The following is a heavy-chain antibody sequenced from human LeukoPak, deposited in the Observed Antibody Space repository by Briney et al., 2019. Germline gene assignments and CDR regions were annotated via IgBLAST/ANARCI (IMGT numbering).Heavy chain of an antibody. Sequence: SQTLSLTCTVSGGSINSGGYYWSWIRQHPGKGLEWIGYIYYSGSTYYNPSLKSRVTISVDTSKNQFSLKLSSVTAADTAVYYCARTDSSSSSFDYWGQGTLVTVSS. CDR2: IYYSGST. CDR1: GGSINSGGYY. J-gene: IGHJ4*02. CDR3: ARTDSSSSSFDY. V-gene: IGHV4-31*03. D-gene: IGHD6-6*01.